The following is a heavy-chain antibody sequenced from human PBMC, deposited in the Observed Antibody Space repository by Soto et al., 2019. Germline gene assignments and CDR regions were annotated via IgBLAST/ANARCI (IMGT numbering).Heavy chain of an antibody. CDR2: IRSKANSYAT. J-gene: IGHJ6*02. CDR3: TRQPDGGYDSPGYFYGMDV. V-gene: IGHV3-73*01. CDR1: GFTFSGSA. Sequence: GSLRLSCAASGFTFSGSAMHWVRQASGKGLEWVGRIRSKANSYATAYAASVKGRFTISRDDSKNTAYLQMNSLKTEDTAVYYCTRQPDGGYDSPGYFYGMDVWGQGTTVTVSS. D-gene: IGHD5-12*01.